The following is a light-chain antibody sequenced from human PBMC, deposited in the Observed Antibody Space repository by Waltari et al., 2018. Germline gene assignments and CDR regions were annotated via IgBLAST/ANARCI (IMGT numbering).Light chain of an antibody. J-gene: IGKJ2*01. CDR3: MQGTHWPPVYT. V-gene: IGKV2-30*01. Sequence: DVVLTQSTLSLPVTVGQTASISCRSSHSLVYSDANTYMNCFQQRPGQSPRRLIYKVSNRDSGVPDRFSGSGSGTEFTLRISRVEAEDIAVYYCMQGTHWPPVYTFGQGTKLEIK. CDR1: HSLVYSDANTY. CDR2: KVS.